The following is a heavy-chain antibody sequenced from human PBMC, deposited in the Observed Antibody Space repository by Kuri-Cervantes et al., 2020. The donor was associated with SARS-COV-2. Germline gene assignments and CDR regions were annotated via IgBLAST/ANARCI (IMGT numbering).Heavy chain of an antibody. D-gene: IGHD6-19*01. CDR3: AKELAVAGSADYFDY. J-gene: IGHJ4*02. V-gene: IGHV3-7*03. Sequence: GESLKISCAASGFIFNTYWMSWVRQAPGKGLEWLANIKQDGSEQYYMDSVKGRFTISRDNAKNSLYMQMNSLRAEDTAVYYCAKELAVAGSADYFDYWGQGTLVTVSS. CDR1: GFIFNTYW. CDR2: IKQDGSEQ.